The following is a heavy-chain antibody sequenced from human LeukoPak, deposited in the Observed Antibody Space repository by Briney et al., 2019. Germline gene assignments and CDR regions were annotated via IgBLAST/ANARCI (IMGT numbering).Heavy chain of an antibody. CDR1: GFSFSSYW. D-gene: IGHD2-15*01. CDR2: IQYDGSTT. Sequence: GGSLRLSCAASGFSFSSYWMHWVRQVPGKGLVWVARIQYDGSTTSYADSVKGRFTISRDNAKKTLYVQMNSLRAEDTVVYYCARALVAGVTLNALDIWGQGTTVTVSS. CDR3: ARALVAGVTLNALDI. J-gene: IGHJ3*02. V-gene: IGHV3-74*01.